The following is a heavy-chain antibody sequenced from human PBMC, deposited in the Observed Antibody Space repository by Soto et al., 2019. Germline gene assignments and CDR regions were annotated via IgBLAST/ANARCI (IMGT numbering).Heavy chain of an antibody. D-gene: IGHD6-13*01. Sequence: SVKVSCKASGFTFTSSAVQWVRQARGQRLEWIGWIVVGSGNTNYAQKFQERVTITRDMSTSTAYMELSSLRSEDTAVYYCAADSRTGDGFDIWGQGTMVTVSS. CDR3: AADSRTGDGFDI. J-gene: IGHJ3*02. CDR2: IVVGSGNT. V-gene: IGHV1-58*01. CDR1: GFTFTSSA.